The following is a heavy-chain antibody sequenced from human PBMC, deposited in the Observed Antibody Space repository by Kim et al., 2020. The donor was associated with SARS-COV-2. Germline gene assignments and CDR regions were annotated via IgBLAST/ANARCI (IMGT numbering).Heavy chain of an antibody. Sequence: ASVKVSCKASGYTFTTYAINWVRQAPGQGLGFMGYIDTNTGKPTYAQGFIGRFVFSLDTSVTTAFLQISSLKADDTAIYYCARDELGLNDAFDIWGQGTLVTVSS. D-gene: IGHD1-7*01. CDR2: IDTNTGKP. V-gene: IGHV7-4-1*02. CDR1: GYTFTTYA. J-gene: IGHJ3*02. CDR3: ARDELGLNDAFDI.